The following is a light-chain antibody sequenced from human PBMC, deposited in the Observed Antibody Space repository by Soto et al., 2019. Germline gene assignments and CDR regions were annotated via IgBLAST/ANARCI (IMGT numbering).Light chain of an antibody. Sequence: EIVLTQSPGTLSLSPGERATLSCRASQSVSSSYLAWYQQKPGQAPRLLIYGASSSATGIPDRFSGSGSGTAFTLTISRLEPEDFAMYYCQQYGSSPPYTFGQGTKLEIK. CDR2: GAS. CDR3: QQYGSSPPYT. J-gene: IGKJ2*01. CDR1: QSVSSSY. V-gene: IGKV3-20*01.